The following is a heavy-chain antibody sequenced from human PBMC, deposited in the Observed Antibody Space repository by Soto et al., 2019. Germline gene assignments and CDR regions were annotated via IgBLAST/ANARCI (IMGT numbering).Heavy chain of an antibody. CDR3: ARIEGDILTGYYKVYYYYGMDV. CDR2: IIPILGIA. D-gene: IGHD3-9*01. J-gene: IGHJ6*02. CDR1: GGTFSSYT. V-gene: IGHV1-69*02. Sequence: QVQLVQSGAEVKKPGSSVKVSCKASGGTFSSYTISWVRQAPGQGLEWMGRIIPILGIANYAQKFQGRVTITADKSTSTAYMELSSLRSEDTAVYYCARIEGDILTGYYKVYYYYGMDVWGQGTTVTVSS.